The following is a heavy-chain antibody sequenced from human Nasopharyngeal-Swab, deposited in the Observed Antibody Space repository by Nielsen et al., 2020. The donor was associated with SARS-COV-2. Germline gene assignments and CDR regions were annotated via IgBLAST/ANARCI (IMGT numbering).Heavy chain of an antibody. CDR3: ARDDGYYDSSGSRY. CDR1: GFTFSSYW. V-gene: IGHV3-7*03. Sequence: GESLKISCAASGFTFSSYWMSWVRQAPGKGLEWVANIKQDGSEKYYVDSVKGRFTISRDNAKNSLYLQMNSLRAEDTAVYYCARDDGYYDSSGSRYWGQGTLVTVSS. CDR2: IKQDGSEK. J-gene: IGHJ4*02. D-gene: IGHD3-22*01.